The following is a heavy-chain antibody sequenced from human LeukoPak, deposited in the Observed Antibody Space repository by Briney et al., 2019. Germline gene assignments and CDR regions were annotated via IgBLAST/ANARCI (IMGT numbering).Heavy chain of an antibody. V-gene: IGHV3-21*06. J-gene: IGHJ6*03. CDR2: ITSSSSYI. CDR3: GRAPYSGNDAAYYYYMDV. D-gene: IGHD1-26*01. CDR1: GFTFSNYN. Sequence: GGSLRPSCAASGFTFSNYNMNWVRQAPGKGLEWVSSITSSSSYIYYADSVKGRFTISRDNAKNSLYLQMDSLRVEDTAVYYWGRAPYSGNDAAYYYYMDVWGKGTTVTISS.